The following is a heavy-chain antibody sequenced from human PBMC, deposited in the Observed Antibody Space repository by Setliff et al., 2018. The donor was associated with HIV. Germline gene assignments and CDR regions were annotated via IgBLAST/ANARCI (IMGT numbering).Heavy chain of an antibody. V-gene: IGHV4-34*01. J-gene: IGHJ3*01. D-gene: IGHD4-17*01. CDR1: RGSFSHYY. CDR3: ARVQMAYAAFDV. CDR2: INQERTT. Sequence: SETLSLTCAVYRGSFSHYYWTWIRQSPGKGLEWIAEINQERTTFYNPSLKSRVTMSLDTSRNEVSLRLSSVTAADTATYFCARVQMAYAAFDVWGQGTMVTVSS.